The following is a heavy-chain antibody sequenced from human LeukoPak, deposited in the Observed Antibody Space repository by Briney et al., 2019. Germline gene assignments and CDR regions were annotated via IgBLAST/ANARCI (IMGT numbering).Heavy chain of an antibody. CDR2: ISGSGGST. J-gene: IGHJ6*02. CDR3: ARGLPTLGVYYGMDV. Sequence: PGGSLRLSCAASGFTFSSYAMNWVRQAPGKGLEWVSAISGSGGSTYYADSVKGRFTISRDNAKNSLYLQMNSLRAEDTAVYYCARGLPTLGVYYGMDVWGQGTTVTDSS. CDR1: GFTFSSYA. V-gene: IGHV3-23*01.